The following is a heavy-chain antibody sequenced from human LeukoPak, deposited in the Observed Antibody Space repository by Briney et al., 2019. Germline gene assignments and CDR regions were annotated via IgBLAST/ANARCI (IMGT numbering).Heavy chain of an antibody. D-gene: IGHD3-22*01. V-gene: IGHV3-23*01. CDR2: ISGSGGST. CDR3: ATGRPHYYDSSGYYYFDY. CDR1: GFTFSSYA. Sequence: GRSLRLSCAASGFTFSSYAMSSVRQAPGKWLECVSAISGSGGSTYYAASVKGRFTISRDNSKNTLYLQMTSLRAEDPAVTYYATGRPHYYDSSGYYYFDYWGQGTLVTVSS. J-gene: IGHJ4*02.